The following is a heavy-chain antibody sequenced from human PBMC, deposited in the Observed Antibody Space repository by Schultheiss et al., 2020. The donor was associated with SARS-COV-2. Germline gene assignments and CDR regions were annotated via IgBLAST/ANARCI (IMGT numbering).Heavy chain of an antibody. J-gene: IGHJ6*02. D-gene: IGHD3-3*01. CDR2: INSDGSST. V-gene: IGHV3-74*01. CDR1: GFTFSSYW. Sequence: GGSLRLSCAASGFTFSSYWMHWVRQAPGKGLVWVSRINSDGSSTSYADSVKGRFTISRDNAKNTLYLQMNSLRAEDTAVYYCAKEGGFWSGSYRGPVYYYYYGMDVWGQGTTVTVSS. CDR3: AKEGGFWSGSYRGPVYYYYYGMDV.